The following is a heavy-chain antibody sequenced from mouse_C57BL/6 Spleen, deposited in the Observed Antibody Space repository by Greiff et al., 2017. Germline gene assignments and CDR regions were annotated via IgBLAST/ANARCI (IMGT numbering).Heavy chain of an antibody. J-gene: IGHJ3*01. CDR3: TTRYGSSVQGFAY. CDR2: IDPEDGDT. D-gene: IGHD1-1*01. Sequence: VQLKQSGAELVRPGASVKLSCTASGFNIKDYYMHWVKQRPEQGLEWIGRIDPEDGDTEYAPKFQGKATMTADTSSNTAYLQLSSLTSEDTAVYYCTTRYGSSVQGFAYWGQGTLVTVSA. V-gene: IGHV14-1*01. CDR1: GFNIKDYY.